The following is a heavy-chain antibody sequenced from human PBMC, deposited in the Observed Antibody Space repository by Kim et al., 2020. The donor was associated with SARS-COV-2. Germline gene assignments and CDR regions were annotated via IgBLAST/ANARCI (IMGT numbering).Heavy chain of an antibody. Sequence: GGSLRLSCAASGFTFSNAWMSWVRQAPGKGLEWVGRIKSKTDGGTTDYAAPVKGRFTISRDDSKNTLYLQMNSLKTEDTAVYYCTTDTQLNYGDYGFRYFYYGMDVWGQGTTVTVSS. CDR1: GFTFSNAW. D-gene: IGHD4-17*01. V-gene: IGHV3-15*01. CDR2: IKSKTDGGTT. CDR3: TTDTQLNYGDYGFRYFYYGMDV. J-gene: IGHJ6*02.